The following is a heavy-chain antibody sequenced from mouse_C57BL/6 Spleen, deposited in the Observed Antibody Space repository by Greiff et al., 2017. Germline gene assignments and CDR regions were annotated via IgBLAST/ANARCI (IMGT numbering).Heavy chain of an antibody. Sequence: QVQLKQPGAELVMPGASVKLSCKASGYTFTSYWMHWVKQRPGQGLEWIGEIDPSDSYTNYNQKFKGKSTLTVDKSSSTAYMQPSSLTSEDSAVYYCAKWGYGHDLGAMDYWGQGTSVTVSS. CDR1: GYTFTSYW. CDR3: AKWGYGHDLGAMDY. V-gene: IGHV1-69*01. D-gene: IGHD2-2*01. CDR2: IDPSDSYT. J-gene: IGHJ4*01.